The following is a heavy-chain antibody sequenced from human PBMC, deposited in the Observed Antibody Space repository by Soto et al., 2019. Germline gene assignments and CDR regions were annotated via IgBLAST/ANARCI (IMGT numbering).Heavy chain of an antibody. Sequence: GSLRLSCAASGFTFSSYAMHWVRQAPGKGLEWVAVISYDGSNKYYADSVKGRFTISRDNSKNTLYLQMNSLRAEDTAVYYCAREETIVVVTAGAFDIWGQGTMVTVSS. CDR1: GFTFSSYA. V-gene: IGHV3-30*04. J-gene: IGHJ3*02. CDR3: AREETIVVVTAGAFDI. D-gene: IGHD2-21*02. CDR2: ISYDGSNK.